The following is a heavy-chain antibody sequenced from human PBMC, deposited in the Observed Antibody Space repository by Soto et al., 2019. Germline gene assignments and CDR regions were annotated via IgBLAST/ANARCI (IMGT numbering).Heavy chain of an antibody. Sequence: SQTLSLTSAISGDSVSRNSAAWNWIRQSPSRGLEWLGRTYVRSKWYNDYAVSVKNRITINPDTAKNQFSLQMNSVTPEDPAVYYWARDHQSPYSSSCYDYWGQGTLVTVSS. CDR2: TYVRSKWYN. CDR3: ARDHQSPYSSSCYDY. V-gene: IGHV6-1*01. D-gene: IGHD6-13*01. J-gene: IGHJ4*02. CDR1: GDSVSRNSAA.